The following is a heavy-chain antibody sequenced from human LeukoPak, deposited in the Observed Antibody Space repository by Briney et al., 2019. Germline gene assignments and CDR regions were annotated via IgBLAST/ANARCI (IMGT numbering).Heavy chain of an antibody. D-gene: IGHD6-6*01. CDR2: INDSGST. V-gene: IGHV4-34*01. CDR3: ARGGSIAARPGFDS. J-gene: IGHJ5*01. Sequence: PSETLSLTCAVYGGSFSGYYWSWIRQPPGKGPEWIGEINDSGSTNYNPSLKSRVTISVDTSKNQFSLKLSSVTAADTAVYYCARGGSIAARPGFDSWGQGTLVTVSS. CDR1: GGSFSGYY.